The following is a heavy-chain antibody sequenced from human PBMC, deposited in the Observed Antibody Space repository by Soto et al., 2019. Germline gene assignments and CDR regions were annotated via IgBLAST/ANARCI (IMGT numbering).Heavy chain of an antibody. J-gene: IGHJ6*03. CDR1: GGSISGHY. V-gene: IGHV4-59*08. D-gene: IGHD3-16*01. CDR3: ARGPYYDLIWNYYYMDV. Sequence: QVQLQESGPGLVKPSETLSLSCSVSGGSISGHYWSWVRQTPGKGLEWIGYMYYSGSTNYNPSLKSRVTISVDTSKNQFSLRLTSVTATDTAVYDCARGPYYDLIWNYYYMDVWGKGTTVTVSS. CDR2: MYYSGST.